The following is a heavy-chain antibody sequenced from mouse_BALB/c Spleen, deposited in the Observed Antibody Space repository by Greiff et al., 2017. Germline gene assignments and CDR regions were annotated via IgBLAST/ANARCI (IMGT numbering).Heavy chain of an antibody. J-gene: IGHJ3*01. CDR3: ARHRGDYYGSSQAWFAY. D-gene: IGHD1-1*01. Sequence: DVQLVESGGDLVKPGGSLKLSCAASGFTFSSYGMSWVRQTPDKRLEWVATISSGGSYTYYPDSVKGRFTISRDNAKNTLYLQMSSLKSEDTAMYYCARHRGDYYGSSQAWFAYWGQGTLVTVSA. CDR1: GFTFSSYG. CDR2: ISSGGSYT. V-gene: IGHV5-6*01.